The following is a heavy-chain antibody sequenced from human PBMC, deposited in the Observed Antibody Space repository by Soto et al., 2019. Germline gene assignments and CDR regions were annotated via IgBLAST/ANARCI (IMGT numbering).Heavy chain of an antibody. CDR2: ISAYNGNT. D-gene: IGHD5-18*01. Sequence: QVQLVQSGAEVKKPGASVKVSCKASGYTFTSYGIIWVRQAPGQGLEWMGWISAYNGNTNYAQKLQGRVTMTTGTSTSTAYMELRSLRSDDTAVYYCARESWGGVYSYCYRNDALYIWGQGTMVTVSS. CDR3: ARESWGGVYSYCYRNDALYI. V-gene: IGHV1-18*01. CDR1: GYTFTSYG. J-gene: IGHJ3*02.